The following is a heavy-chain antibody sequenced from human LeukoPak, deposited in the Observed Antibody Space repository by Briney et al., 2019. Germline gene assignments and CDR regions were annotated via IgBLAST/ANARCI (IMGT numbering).Heavy chain of an antibody. D-gene: IGHD2-8*01. CDR1: GYTFTSYG. J-gene: IGHJ5*02. V-gene: IGHV1-18*04. CDR2: ISAYNGNT. CDR3: ARAEKGCIATCWFDP. Sequence: ASVKVSCKASGYTFTSYGISWVRQAPGQGLEWMGWISAYNGNTNYAQKLQGRGTMTTDTSTSTAYTERRSLRSDDTAVYYCARAEKGCIATCWFDPLGQGTLVTGSS.